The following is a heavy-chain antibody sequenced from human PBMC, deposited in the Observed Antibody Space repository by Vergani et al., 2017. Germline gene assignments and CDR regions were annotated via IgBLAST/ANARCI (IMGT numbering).Heavy chain of an antibody. V-gene: IGHV3-33*01. CDR1: GFTFSSYG. Sequence: QVQLVESGGGVVQPGRSLRLSCAASGFTFSSYGMHWVRQAPGKGLEWVAVIWYDGSNKYYADSVKGRFTISRDNSKNTLYLHMNSLRAEDTAVYYCAREGWNYAIDYWGQGTLVTVSS. J-gene: IGHJ4*02. D-gene: IGHD1-7*01. CDR2: IWYDGSNK. CDR3: AREGWNYAIDY.